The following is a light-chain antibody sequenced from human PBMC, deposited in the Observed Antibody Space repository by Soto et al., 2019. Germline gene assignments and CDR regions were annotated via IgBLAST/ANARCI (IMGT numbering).Light chain of an antibody. CDR3: NSYGSTSTRYV. Sequence: QSALTQPASVSGSPGQSITISCTGTSSDVGGYNYVSWYQQHPGKPPKLLIYEVSNRPSGVSTRFSGSKSGNTASLTISGLQAEDEADYFCNSYGSTSTRYVFGPGTKLTVL. J-gene: IGLJ1*01. CDR1: SSDVGGYNY. V-gene: IGLV2-14*01. CDR2: EVS.